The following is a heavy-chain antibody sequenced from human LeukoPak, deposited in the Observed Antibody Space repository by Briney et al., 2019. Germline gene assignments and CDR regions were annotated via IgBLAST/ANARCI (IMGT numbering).Heavy chain of an antibody. CDR2: INWNGVST. CDR1: GFTFDDYA. CDR3: ARVGHGGATFSPGDV. V-gene: IGHV3-20*04. J-gene: IGHJ6*02. Sequence: GGSLRLSCAASGFTFDDYAMSWFRQAPGKGLEWVSGINWNGVSTGYVDSVKGRFTISRDNAENSLYLQMNSLRAEDTALYYCARVGHGGATFSPGDVWGQGTTVIVSS. D-gene: IGHD1-26*01.